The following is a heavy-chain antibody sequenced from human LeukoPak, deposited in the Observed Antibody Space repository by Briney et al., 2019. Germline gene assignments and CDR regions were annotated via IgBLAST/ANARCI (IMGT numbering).Heavy chain of an antibody. CDR1: GASISIYY. CDR2: IHHTDGT. Sequence: SETLSLTCTVSGASISIYYWTWVRQPPGKELEWIGYIHHTDGTNYNPSLESRVTISLDTSNNQLSLTLRSVTASDTAVYYCARGGLYRGFYYYNDVWAKGTTVTVSS. J-gene: IGHJ6*03. D-gene: IGHD4-11*01. CDR3: ARGGLYRGFYYYNDV. V-gene: IGHV4-59*01.